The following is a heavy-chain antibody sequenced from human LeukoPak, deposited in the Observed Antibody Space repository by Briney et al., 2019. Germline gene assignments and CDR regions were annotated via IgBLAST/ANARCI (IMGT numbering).Heavy chain of an antibody. V-gene: IGHV3-66*04. Sequence: GESLRLSCTASGFSISTNDMTWFRKAPGKGLEWVSLIYISGITKYADSVQGRFIISRDNSKDTLYLQMNNLRVEDTAVYYCAKRSPPYWGQGTLVSVSS. CDR3: AKRSPPY. CDR2: IYISGIT. D-gene: IGHD3-10*01. J-gene: IGHJ4*02. CDR1: GFSISTND.